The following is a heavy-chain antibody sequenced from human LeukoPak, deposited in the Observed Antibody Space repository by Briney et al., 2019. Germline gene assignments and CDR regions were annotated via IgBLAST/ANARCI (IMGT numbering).Heavy chain of an antibody. J-gene: IGHJ4*02. D-gene: IGHD6-6*01. CDR1: GFTFSSYW. CDR3: GREFSGSSFNDY. V-gene: IGHV3-7*01. Sequence: PGGSLRLSCAASGFTFSSYWISWFRRAPGKGLEWVANIKYDGSEKYYVDSVKGRFTISRDNARNSLYLQLNSLRVDDTAVYYCGREFSGSSFNDYWGQGTLVTVSS. CDR2: IKYDGSEK.